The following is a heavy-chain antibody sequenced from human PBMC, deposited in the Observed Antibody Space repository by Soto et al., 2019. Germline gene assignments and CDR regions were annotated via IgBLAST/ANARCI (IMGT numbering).Heavy chain of an antibody. CDR1: GFTFSSYG. CDR3: AKGPAIVLVPAAMNYYYGMDV. Sequence: HPGGTLRLSCAASGFTFSSYGMHWVRQAPGKGLEWVAVISYDGSNKYYADSVKGRFTISRDNSKNTLYLQVDSLRAEDTAVYYCAKGPAIVLVPAAMNYYYGMDVWGQGTTVTVSS. J-gene: IGHJ6*02. V-gene: IGHV3-30*18. CDR2: ISYDGSNK. D-gene: IGHD2-2*01.